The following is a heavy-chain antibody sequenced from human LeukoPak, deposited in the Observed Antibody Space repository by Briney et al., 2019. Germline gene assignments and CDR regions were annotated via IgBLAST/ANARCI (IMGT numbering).Heavy chain of an antibody. CDR1: GGSISSGGYY. Sequence: SETLSLTCTVSGGSISSGGYYWSWIRQPPGKGLEWIGYIYYSGSTNYNPSLKSRVTISVDTSKNQFSLKLSSVTAADTAVYYCARTLTGDYVDYWGRGTLVTVSS. D-gene: IGHD7-27*01. V-gene: IGHV4-61*08. J-gene: IGHJ4*02. CDR3: ARTLTGDYVDY. CDR2: IYYSGST.